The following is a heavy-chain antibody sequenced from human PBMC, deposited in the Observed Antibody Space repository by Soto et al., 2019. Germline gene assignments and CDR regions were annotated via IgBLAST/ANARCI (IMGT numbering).Heavy chain of an antibody. V-gene: IGHV4-59*01. D-gene: IGHD3-9*01. Sequence: SETLSLTCTVSGGSISSYYWSWIRQPPGKGLEWIGYIYYSGSTNYNPSLKSRVTISVDTSKNQFSLKLSSVTAADTAVYYCARVPLYYDILTGYLPPYYYHGMDVWGQGTTVTVSS. CDR2: IYYSGST. CDR1: GGSISSYY. J-gene: IGHJ6*02. CDR3: ARVPLYYDILTGYLPPYYYHGMDV.